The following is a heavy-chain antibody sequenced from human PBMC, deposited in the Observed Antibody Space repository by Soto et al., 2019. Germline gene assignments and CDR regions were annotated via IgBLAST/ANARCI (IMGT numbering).Heavy chain of an antibody. D-gene: IGHD3-9*01. CDR3: AKEGQRYFDWLLDY. CDR2: ISYDGSNK. Sequence: GGSLRLSCAASGFTFSSYGMHWVRQAPGKGLEWVAVISYDGSNKYYADSVKGRFTISRDNSKNTLYLQMNSLRAEDTAVYYCAKEGQRYFDWLLDYWGQGTLVTVSS. CDR1: GFTFSSYG. V-gene: IGHV3-30*18. J-gene: IGHJ4*02.